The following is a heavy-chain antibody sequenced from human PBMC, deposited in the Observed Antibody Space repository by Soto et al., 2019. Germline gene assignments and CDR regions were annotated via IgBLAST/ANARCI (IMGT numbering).Heavy chain of an antibody. J-gene: IGHJ6*02. Sequence: PGESLKISCKGSGYTFTNYWIGWVRQMPGKGPEWMGIIYPGHSDTKYNPSFQGQVTISADKSITTTYLQWSSLKASDTAIYYCAASIFYYGMDVWGQGTTVTVSS. CDR3: AASIFYYGMDV. V-gene: IGHV5-51*01. CDR1: GYTFTNYW. CDR2: IYPGHSDT.